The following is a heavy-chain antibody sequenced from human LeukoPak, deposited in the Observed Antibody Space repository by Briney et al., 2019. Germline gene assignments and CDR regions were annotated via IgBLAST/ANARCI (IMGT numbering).Heavy chain of an antibody. J-gene: IGHJ4*02. D-gene: IGHD2-21*01. V-gene: IGHV3-30*02. CDR3: AKSHVIASYVGDY. CDR1: GFTFSTYG. CDR2: IRYDGINK. Sequence: GSLRLSCAASGFTFSTYGMHWVRQAPGKGLEWVAYIRYDGINKRYADSVKGRFTISRDTSKNTLYLEMSSLRGEDMAVYYCAKSHVIASYVGDYWGQGTLVTVSS.